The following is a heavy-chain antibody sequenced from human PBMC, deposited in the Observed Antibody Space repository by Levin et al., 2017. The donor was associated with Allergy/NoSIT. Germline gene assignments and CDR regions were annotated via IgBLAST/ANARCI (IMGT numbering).Heavy chain of an antibody. V-gene: IGHV3-7*04. Sequence: TGGSLRLSCAASGFTFSGYWMSWARQAPGKGLEWVANIKHDGSEKYYVDSVKGRFTISRDNAKNFLFLQMNSLRAEDTAVYYCARGAFYPDYWGQGTLVTVSS. D-gene: IGHD3-16*01. CDR3: ARGAFYPDY. CDR1: GFTFSGYW. CDR2: IKHDGSEK. J-gene: IGHJ4*02.